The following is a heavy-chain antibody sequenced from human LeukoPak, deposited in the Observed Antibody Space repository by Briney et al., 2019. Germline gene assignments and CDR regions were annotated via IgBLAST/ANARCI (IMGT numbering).Heavy chain of an antibody. Sequence: SETLSLTCAVSGYSITSDYSWGWIRQPPGKGLEWIGYIYYSGSTNYNPSLKSRVTISVDTSKNQFSLKLSSVTAADTAVYYCARVYSSSWYHGGYYYYYYMDVWGKGTTVTVSS. CDR3: ARVYSSSWYHGGYYYYYYMDV. V-gene: IGHV4-59*01. J-gene: IGHJ6*03. CDR2: IYYSGST. CDR1: GYSITSDYS. D-gene: IGHD6-13*01.